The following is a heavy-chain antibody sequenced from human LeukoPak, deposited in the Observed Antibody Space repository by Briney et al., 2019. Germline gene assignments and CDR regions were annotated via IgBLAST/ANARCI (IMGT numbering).Heavy chain of an antibody. CDR2: IYYSGST. V-gene: IGHV4-59*08. D-gene: IGHD3-10*02. J-gene: IGHJ4*02. CDR1: GGSISDYS. CDR3: ARRPTYLFGVDY. Sequence: SETLSLTCTVSGGSISDYSWSWIRQPPGKRLEWIGYIYYSGSTNYNPSLKSRVTISVDTSKNQFSLKLSSVTAADTAVYFCARRPTYLFGVDYWGQGTLVTVSS.